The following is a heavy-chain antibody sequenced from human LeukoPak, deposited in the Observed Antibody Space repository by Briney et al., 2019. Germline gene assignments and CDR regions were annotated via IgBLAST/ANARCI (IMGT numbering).Heavy chain of an antibody. CDR2: INQDGREK. D-gene: IGHD2-15*01. J-gene: IGHJ4*02. CDR1: GFAFSSCW. V-gene: IGHV3-7*04. CDR3: ARGDKFSGDY. Sequence: GGSLRLSCAASGFAFSSCWMSWVRQAPGKGLEWVANINQDGREKYYVDSVKGRFTISRDNAKNSLYLQMNSLRAEDTAVYFCARGDKFSGDYWGQGTLVTVSS.